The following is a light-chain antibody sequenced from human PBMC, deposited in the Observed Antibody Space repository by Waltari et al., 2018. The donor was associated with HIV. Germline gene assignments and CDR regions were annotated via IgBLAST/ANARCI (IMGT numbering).Light chain of an antibody. CDR3: SSYTSSSTYVV. Sequence: QSALTQPASVSGSPGQSITISCTGTSSEVGGYNYVSWYQPHPGKAPKLMIYDVSKRPSGVSNRFSGSKSGNTASLTISGLQAEDEADYYCSSYTSSSTYVVFGGGTKLTVL. CDR1: SSEVGGYNY. CDR2: DVS. J-gene: IGLJ2*01. V-gene: IGLV2-14*01.